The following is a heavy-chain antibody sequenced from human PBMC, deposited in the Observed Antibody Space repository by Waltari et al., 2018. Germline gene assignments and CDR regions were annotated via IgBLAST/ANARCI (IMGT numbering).Heavy chain of an antibody. CDR2: IIPIVGTA. V-gene: IGHV1-69*01. CDR1: GGTFSSYA. D-gene: IGHD6-6*01. Sequence: QVQLVQSGAEVKKPGASVKVSCKASGGTFSSYALTWVRQAPGQGLEWMGGIIPIVGTANYAQKFQGRVTITADESTSTAYMELSSLKSEDTAVYYCASQSSSSHYYGMGVWGQGTTVTVSS. J-gene: IGHJ6*02. CDR3: ASQSSSSHYYGMGV.